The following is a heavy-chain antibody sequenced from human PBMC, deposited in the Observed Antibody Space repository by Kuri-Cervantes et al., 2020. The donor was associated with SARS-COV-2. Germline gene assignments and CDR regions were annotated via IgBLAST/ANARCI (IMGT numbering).Heavy chain of an antibody. J-gene: IGHJ5*02. CDR1: GFTVSSNY. V-gene: IGHV3-53*01. CDR3: AREGDSSSSWGWLDP. Sequence: GGSLRLSCAASGFTVSSNYMSWVRQAPGKGLEWVSVIYSGGSTYYADSVKGRFTISRDNSKNTLYLQMNSLRAEDTAVYYCAREGDSSSSWGWLDPWGQGTLVTVSS. D-gene: IGHD6-6*01. CDR2: IYSGGST.